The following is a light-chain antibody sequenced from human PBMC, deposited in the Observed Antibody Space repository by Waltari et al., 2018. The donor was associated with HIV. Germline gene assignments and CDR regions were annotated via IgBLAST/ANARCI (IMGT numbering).Light chain of an antibody. V-gene: IGKV1-27*01. Sequence: DIQMTQSPSSLSASVGDRVTITCRASQDITNYLAWYQQKPGKVPKLLIFGSGTLQSGVSSRFIRSGSGTDFTLTISSLKPEDVATYYFQNYYRAPRTFGQGTKVEIK. CDR2: GSG. CDR3: QNYYRAPRT. J-gene: IGKJ1*01. CDR1: QDITNY.